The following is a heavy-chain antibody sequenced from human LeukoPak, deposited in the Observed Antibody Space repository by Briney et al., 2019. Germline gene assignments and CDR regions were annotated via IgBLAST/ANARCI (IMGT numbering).Heavy chain of an antibody. CDR2: ISGSGGST. Sequence: PGGSLRLSCAASGFTFSSYAMSWVQQAPGKGLEGVSAISGSGGSTYYADSVKGRFTISRDNSKNTLYPQMNTLRAEDTAVYYCAKDYSSRWYYFDYWGQGTLVTVPS. CDR3: AKDYSSRWYYFDY. V-gene: IGHV3-23*01. CDR1: GFTFSSYA. J-gene: IGHJ4*02. D-gene: IGHD6-19*01.